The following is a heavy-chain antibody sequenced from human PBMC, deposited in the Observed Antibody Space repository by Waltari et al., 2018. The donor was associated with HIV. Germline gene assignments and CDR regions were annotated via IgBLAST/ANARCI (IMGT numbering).Heavy chain of an antibody. CDR3: AREDDSGLMAHFDF. CDR2: IGLASET. J-gene: IGHJ4*02. D-gene: IGHD3-22*01. CDR1: GFTFSNYE. V-gene: IGHV3-13*01. Sequence: ELQLVESGGGLVQPGGSLRLSCVVSGFTFSNYEMHWVRQPAGKPWEGGSAIGLASETHEADSVKGRFTVSRENARNSLYLQMHSLKADDSAVYYCAREDDSGLMAHFDFWGQGTLVTVSS.